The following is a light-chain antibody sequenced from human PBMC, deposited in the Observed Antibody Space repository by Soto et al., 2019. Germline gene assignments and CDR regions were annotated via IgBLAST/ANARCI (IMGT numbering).Light chain of an antibody. CDR2: DGS. V-gene: IGKV1-5*01. Sequence: DIQMTQSPSTLSASVGDRFTITCRASQSISSWLAWYQQKPGKAPKLLIYDGSSLESGVPSRFSGSGSGTEFTLTISSLQPDDFATYYCQQYNRYSVTFGQGTKVEIK. CDR1: QSISSW. CDR3: QQYNRYSVT. J-gene: IGKJ1*01.